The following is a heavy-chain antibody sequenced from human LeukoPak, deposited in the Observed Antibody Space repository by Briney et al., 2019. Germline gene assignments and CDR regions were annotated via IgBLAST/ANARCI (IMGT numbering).Heavy chain of an antibody. V-gene: IGHV1-2*02. Sequence: ASVKVSCKASGGTFSSYAISWVRQAPGQGLEWMGWINPNSGGTNYAQKFQGRVTMTRDTSISTAYMELSRLRSDDTAVYYCARVTADDYEADPWGQGTLVTVSS. CDR2: INPNSGGT. J-gene: IGHJ5*02. CDR3: ARVTADDYEADP. D-gene: IGHD4-17*01. CDR1: GGTFSSYA.